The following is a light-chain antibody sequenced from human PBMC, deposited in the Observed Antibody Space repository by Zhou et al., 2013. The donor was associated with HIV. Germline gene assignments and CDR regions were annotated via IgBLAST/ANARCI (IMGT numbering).Light chain of an antibody. CDR2: GAS. Sequence: EIVLTQSPGTLSLSPGERATLSCRASQSVSSNFLAWHQQRPGQSPRLLIYGASSRATGIPDRFSGSGSGTDFTLTISRLEPEDFAVYYCQQYDNSPFTFGPGTKVDIK. V-gene: IGKV3-20*01. CDR3: QQYDNSPFT. J-gene: IGKJ3*01. CDR1: QSVSSNF.